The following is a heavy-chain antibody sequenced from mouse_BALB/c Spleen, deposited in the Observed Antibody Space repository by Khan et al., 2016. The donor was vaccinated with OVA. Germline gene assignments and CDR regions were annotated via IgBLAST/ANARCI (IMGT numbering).Heavy chain of an antibody. CDR1: EFSLTTYG. CDR2: IWGDGST. CDR3: AKQDHATLYAVDS. D-gene: IGHD1-1*01. J-gene: IGHJ4*01. V-gene: IGHV2-3*01. Sequence: QAQLKQLGPGLVAPSQSLSITCTVSEFSLTTYGVSWVRQPPGKGLEWLGAIWGDGSTNYLSALQSRLTISQDNSKRQVFLKLNSLQIDDTATYYCAKQDHATLYAVDSGSQGTSVTVSS.